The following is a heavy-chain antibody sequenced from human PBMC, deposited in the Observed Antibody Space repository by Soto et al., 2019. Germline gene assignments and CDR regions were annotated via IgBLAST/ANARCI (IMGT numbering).Heavy chain of an antibody. V-gene: IGHV3-30*18. CDR2: ISYGGSNK. D-gene: IGHD3-10*01. CDR3: AKEVVVGSGSYYYYYYGMDV. Sequence: GGSLRLSCAASGFTFSSYGMHWVRQAPGKGLEWVAVISYGGSNKYYADSVKGRFTISRDDSKNTLYLQMNSLRAEDTAVYYCAKEVVVGSGSYYYYYYGMDVWGQGTTVTVSS. CDR1: GFTFSSYG. J-gene: IGHJ6*02.